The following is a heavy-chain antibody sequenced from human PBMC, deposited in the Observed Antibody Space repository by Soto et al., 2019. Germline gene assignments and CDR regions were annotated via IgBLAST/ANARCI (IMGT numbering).Heavy chain of an antibody. CDR2: IYYSGST. V-gene: IGHV4-30-4*01. Sequence: SETLSLTCTVSGVSISSGDYYWSWIRQPPGKGLEWIGYIYYSGSTYYNPSLKSRVTISVDTSKNQFSLKLSSVTAADTAVYYCARATIGLGGGYNWFDPWGQGTLVTVSS. CDR3: ARATIGLGGGYNWFDP. D-gene: IGHD5-12*01. CDR1: GVSISSGDYY. J-gene: IGHJ5*02.